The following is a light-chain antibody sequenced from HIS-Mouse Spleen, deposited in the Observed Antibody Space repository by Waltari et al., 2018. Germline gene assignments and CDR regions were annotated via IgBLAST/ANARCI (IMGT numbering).Light chain of an antibody. CDR1: NIGSKS. J-gene: IGLJ2*01. V-gene: IGLV3-21*03. CDR2: DDR. CDR3: QVWDSSSDHVV. Sequence: SYVLTQPPSVSVAPGKTARITCGGNNIGSKSVHWYQQKPGQAPVLVVYDDRARPSGIPEGFSGSKSGNTATLTISRVEAGDEADYYCQVWDSSSDHVVFGGGTKLTVL.